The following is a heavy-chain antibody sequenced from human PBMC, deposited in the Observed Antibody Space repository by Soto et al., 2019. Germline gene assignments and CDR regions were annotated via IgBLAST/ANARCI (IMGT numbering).Heavy chain of an antibody. CDR1: AFTFSDYA. CDR3: ERGGFSTTWRADY. V-gene: IGHV3-33*01. Sequence: PGGSLRLSCAASAFTFSDYAMHWVRQAPGKGLHLVASVLFDGSGKYYSASVMGRFTVSTDNSRNEPYLQLNSLRAEXTAIDSCERGGFSTTWRADYWDQGTHLNVSS. J-gene: IGHJ4*02. CDR2: VLFDGSGK. D-gene: IGHD6-25*01.